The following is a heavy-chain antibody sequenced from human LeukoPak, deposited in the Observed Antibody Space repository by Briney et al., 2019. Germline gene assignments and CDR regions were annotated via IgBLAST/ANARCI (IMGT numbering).Heavy chain of an antibody. CDR1: GGSISSYY. CDR3: ARFKEYGMDV. J-gene: IGHJ6*02. Sequence: SETLSLTCTVSGGSISSYYWSWIRQPPGKGLEWIGYIYYSGSTNYNPSLKSRVTISVDTSKNQFSLKLSSVTAADTAVYYWARFKEYGMDVWGQGTTVTVSS. V-gene: IGHV4-59*01. CDR2: IYYSGST.